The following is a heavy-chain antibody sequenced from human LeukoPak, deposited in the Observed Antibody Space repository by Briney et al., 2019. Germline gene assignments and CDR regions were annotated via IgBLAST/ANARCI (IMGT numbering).Heavy chain of an antibody. J-gene: IGHJ5*02. V-gene: IGHV4-59*08. CDR2: IHYSGST. Sequence: PSETLSLTCTVSGGSIRSSYWSRIRQPPGKGLEWIGYIHYSGSTNYNPSLKSRVTISVDTSKNQFSLKLSSVTAADTAVYYCARVTEGCSGGSCYGYWFDPWGQGTLVTVSS. CDR1: GGSIRSSY. CDR3: ARVTEGCSGGSCYGYWFDP. D-gene: IGHD2-15*01.